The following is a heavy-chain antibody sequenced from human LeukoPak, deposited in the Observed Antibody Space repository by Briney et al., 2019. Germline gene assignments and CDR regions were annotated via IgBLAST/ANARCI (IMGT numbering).Heavy chain of an antibody. V-gene: IGHV4-30-4*01. D-gene: IGHD3-22*01. CDR2: IYYSGST. CDR1: GGSISSGDYY. CDR3: ARVRRDYDSSGYFRYWYFDL. Sequence: SETLSLTCTVSGGSISSGDYYWSWIRQPPGTGLEWIGYIYYSGSTYYNPSLKSRVIISVDTSKNQFSLKLSSVTAADTAVYYCARVRRDYDSSGYFRYWYFDLWGRGTLVTVSS. J-gene: IGHJ2*01.